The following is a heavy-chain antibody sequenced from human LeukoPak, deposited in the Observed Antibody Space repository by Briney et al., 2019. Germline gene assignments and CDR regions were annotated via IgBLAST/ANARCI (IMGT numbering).Heavy chain of an antibody. V-gene: IGHV3-11*01. CDR3: ARDAIVGAIASIDY. CDR1: GFTFSDYY. CDR2: ISSSGSTI. J-gene: IGHJ4*02. Sequence: GGSLRLSCAASGFTFSDYYMSWIRQAPGKELEWVSYISSSGSTIYYADSVKGRFTISRDNAKNSLYLQMNSLRAEDTAVYYCARDAIVGAIASIDYWGQGTPVTVSS. D-gene: IGHD1-26*01.